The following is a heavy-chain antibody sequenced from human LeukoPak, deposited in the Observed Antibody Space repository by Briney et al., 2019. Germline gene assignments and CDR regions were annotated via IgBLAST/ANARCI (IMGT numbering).Heavy chain of an antibody. CDR1: GGSISSYY. CDR2: IYYSGST. D-gene: IGHD5-18*01. Sequence: SETLSLTCTVSGGSISSYYWSWIRQPPGKGLEWIGYIYYSGSTNYNPSLKSRVTMSVDTSKNQFSLKLSSVTAADTAVYYCARDGSPGYSYGYVNYWGQGTLVTVSS. J-gene: IGHJ4*02. CDR3: ARDGSPGYSYGYVNY. V-gene: IGHV4-59*12.